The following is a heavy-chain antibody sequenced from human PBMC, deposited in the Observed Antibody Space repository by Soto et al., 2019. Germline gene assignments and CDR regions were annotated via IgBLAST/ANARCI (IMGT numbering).Heavy chain of an antibody. CDR3: VRSGDNYNLLDY. D-gene: IGHD1-1*01. J-gene: IGHJ4*02. CDR2: SSNSGSFT. Sequence: GGSLRLSCAASGFTFSDHYMSWIRQAPGKGLEWIGYSSNSGSFTRYADSVKGRFSISRDNAKNSLYLQINSLRGDDTAIYYCVRSGDNYNLLDYWGQGTPVTVSS. CDR1: GFTFSDHY. V-gene: IGHV3-11*06.